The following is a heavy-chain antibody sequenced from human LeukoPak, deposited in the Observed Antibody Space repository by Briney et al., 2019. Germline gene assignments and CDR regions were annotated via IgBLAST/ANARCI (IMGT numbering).Heavy chain of an antibody. Sequence: ASVKVSCKASGYTFTSYAMNWVRQATGQGLEWMGWMNPNSGNTGYAQKFQGRVTMTRNTSISTAYMELSSLRSEDTAVYYCAREAVAPYGMDVWGQGTTVTVSS. CDR3: AREAVAPYGMDV. J-gene: IGHJ6*02. V-gene: IGHV1-8*02. D-gene: IGHD6-19*01. CDR1: GYTFTSYA. CDR2: MNPNSGNT.